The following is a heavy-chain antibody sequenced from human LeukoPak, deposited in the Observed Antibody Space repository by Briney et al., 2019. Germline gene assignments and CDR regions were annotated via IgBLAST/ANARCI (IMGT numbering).Heavy chain of an antibody. J-gene: IGHJ4*02. D-gene: IGHD3-3*01. CDR3: ARTKGFLAVDY. CDR1: GYSFTSYW. V-gene: IGHV5-51*01. Sequence: GESLKISCQGSGYSFTSYWIGWVRQLPGKGLEWMGIIYPGDSDTRYSPSFQGQVTISADKSISIAYLQWSSLKASDTAMYYCARTKGFLAVDYWGQGTLVTVSS. CDR2: IYPGDSDT.